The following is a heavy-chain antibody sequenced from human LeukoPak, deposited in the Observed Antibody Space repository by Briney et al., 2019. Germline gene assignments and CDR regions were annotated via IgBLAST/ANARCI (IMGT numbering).Heavy chain of an antibody. Sequence: GASVKVSCKASGYTFTSYGISWVRQAPGQGLEWMGWISAYNGNTNYAQKLQGRVTMTTDTSTSTAYMELRSLRSDDTAVYYCARANPSVLRFLEWSHMDVWGKGTTVTVSS. V-gene: IGHV1-18*01. CDR3: ARANPSVLRFLEWSHMDV. D-gene: IGHD3-3*01. CDR2: ISAYNGNT. J-gene: IGHJ6*03. CDR1: GYTFTSYG.